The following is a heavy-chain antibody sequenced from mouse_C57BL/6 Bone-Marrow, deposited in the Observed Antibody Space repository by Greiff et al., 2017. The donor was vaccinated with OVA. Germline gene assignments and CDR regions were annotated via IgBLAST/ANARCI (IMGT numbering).Heavy chain of an antibody. CDR2: IYPRSGNT. J-gene: IGHJ4*01. V-gene: IGHV1-81*01. Sequence: LQESGAELARPGASVKLSCKASGYTFTSYGISWVKQRTGQGLEWIGEIYPRSGNTYYNEKFKGKATLTADKSSSTAYMELRSLTSEDSAVYFCARSRGNYDYAMDYWGQGTSVTVSS. CDR3: ARSRGNYDYAMDY. CDR1: GYTFTSYG. D-gene: IGHD2-1*01.